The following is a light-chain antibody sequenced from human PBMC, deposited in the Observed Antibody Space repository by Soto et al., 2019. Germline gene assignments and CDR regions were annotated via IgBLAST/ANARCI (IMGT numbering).Light chain of an antibody. Sequence: DIQMTQSPSTLSASVGDRVTITCRASQSISTWLAWYQQEPGKAPKLLIHKASSLQSGVPSRFSGSGSGTDLTLTISSLHPDDFATYCCQQYNSYSPTFGQGTKVDIK. CDR2: KAS. CDR3: QQYNSYSPT. J-gene: IGKJ1*01. V-gene: IGKV1-5*03. CDR1: QSISTW.